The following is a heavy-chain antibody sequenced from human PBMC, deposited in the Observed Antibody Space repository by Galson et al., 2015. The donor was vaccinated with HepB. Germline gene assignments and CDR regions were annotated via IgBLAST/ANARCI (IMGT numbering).Heavy chain of an antibody. J-gene: IGHJ3*02. CDR1: GGSFSGYY. CDR3: ARVIGYCSSTSCYFGRKHAFDI. CDR2: INHSGST. Sequence: SETLSLTCTVYGGSFSGYYWSWIRQPPGKGLEWIGEINHSGSTNYNPSLKSRVTISVDTSKNQFSLKLSSVTAADTAVYYCARVIGYCSSTSCYFGRKHAFDIWGQGTMVTVSS. D-gene: IGHD2-2*01. V-gene: IGHV4-34*01.